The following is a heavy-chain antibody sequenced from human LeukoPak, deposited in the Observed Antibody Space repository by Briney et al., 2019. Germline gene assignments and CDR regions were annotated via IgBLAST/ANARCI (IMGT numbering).Heavy chain of an antibody. Sequence: SETLSLTCTVSGGSISNYYWSWIRQPPGKGLEWIGYIYYTGNTNYNPSLKSRVTTSVDTSKNQFSLKLSSVPAADTAVYYCARGTDRMGYFFDYWGQGTLVTVSS. CDR1: GGSISNYY. V-gene: IGHV4-59*01. J-gene: IGHJ4*02. D-gene: IGHD2-8*01. CDR2: IYYTGNT. CDR3: ARGTDRMGYFFDY.